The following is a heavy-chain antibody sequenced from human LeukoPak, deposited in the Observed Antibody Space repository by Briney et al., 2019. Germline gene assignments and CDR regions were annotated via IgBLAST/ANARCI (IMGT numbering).Heavy chain of an antibody. Sequence: ASVKVSCKASGGTFSSYAISWVRQAPGQGLEWMGRIIPIFGIANYAQKFQGRVTITADKSTSTAYMELSSLRSEDTAVYCCARDSSGITGTNLDYWGQGTLVTVSS. CDR1: GGTFSSYA. CDR2: IIPIFGIA. D-gene: IGHD1-20*01. V-gene: IGHV1-69*04. J-gene: IGHJ4*02. CDR3: ARDSSGITGTNLDY.